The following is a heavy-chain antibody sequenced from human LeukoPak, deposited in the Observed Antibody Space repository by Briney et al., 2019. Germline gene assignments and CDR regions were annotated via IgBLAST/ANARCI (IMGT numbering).Heavy chain of an antibody. V-gene: IGHV1-2*04. D-gene: IGHD4-17*01. J-gene: IGHJ4*02. Sequence: ASVKVSCRASGYTFRDYYMHWVRQAPGQGLEWMGWINPNSGGTNYAQKFQGWVTMTRDTSISTAYMELSRLRSDDTAVYYCASTLKVTTPFSLRYWGQGTLVTVSS. CDR2: INPNSGGT. CDR3: ASTLKVTTPFSLRY. CDR1: GYTFRDYY.